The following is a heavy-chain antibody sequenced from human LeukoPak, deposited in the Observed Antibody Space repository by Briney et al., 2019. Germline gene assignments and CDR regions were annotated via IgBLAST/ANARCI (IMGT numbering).Heavy chain of an antibody. V-gene: IGHV3-11*01. CDR3: ARDYDAGSGWFEGGYDFLTGYPSGLFPDY. D-gene: IGHD3-9*01. Sequence: GGSLRLSCAASGFTFSDYYMSWIRQAPGKGLEWVSYISSSDVTKYYADSVKGRFTISRDNAKNSLYLQMNSLRAEDTAVYYCARDYDAGSGWFEGGYDFLTGYPSGLFPDYWGQGTLVTVSS. CDR1: GFTFSDYY. CDR2: ISSSDVTK. J-gene: IGHJ4*02.